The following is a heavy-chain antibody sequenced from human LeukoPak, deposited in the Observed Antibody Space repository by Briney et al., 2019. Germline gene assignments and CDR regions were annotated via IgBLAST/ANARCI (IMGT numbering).Heavy chain of an antibody. CDR1: GFTFSTYS. Sequence: PGGSLRLSCAASGFTFSTYSMNWVRQAPGKGLEWVSSISSSSSYKNYADSVKGRFTISRDNAKNSLYLQMNSLRAEDTAVYYCARDQYDSSGYYRLFDYWGQGTLVTVSS. V-gene: IGHV3-21*01. CDR3: ARDQYDSSGYYRLFDY. D-gene: IGHD3-22*01. CDR2: ISSSSSYK. J-gene: IGHJ4*02.